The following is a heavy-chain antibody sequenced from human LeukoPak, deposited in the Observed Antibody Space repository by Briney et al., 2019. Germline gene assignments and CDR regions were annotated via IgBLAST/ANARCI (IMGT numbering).Heavy chain of an antibody. J-gene: IGHJ4*02. CDR2: IWYDGNNK. CDR1: GFTFNSFG. D-gene: IGHD3-22*01. V-gene: IGHV3-33*01. CDR3: VRGEYYNDSSAYTTVDY. Sequence: GGSLRLSCAASGFTFNSFGMHWVRQAPGKGLEWVAVIWYDGNNKYYADSVKGRFTISRDNSKNTLYLQMNSLRAEDTAVYYCVRGEYYNDSSAYTTVDYWGQGTLVTVSS.